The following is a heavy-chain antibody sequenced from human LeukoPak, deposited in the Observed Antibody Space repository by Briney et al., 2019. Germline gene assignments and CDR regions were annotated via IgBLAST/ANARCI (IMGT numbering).Heavy chain of an antibody. D-gene: IGHD3-16*02. CDR3: ARSDTSGGTIAFDAFDV. V-gene: IGHV4-39*07. Sequence: SETLSLTCNVSGASISSGNYYWGWIRQSPEKDLEWIGSIYHSGSTYYNPSLKSRVTISVDTSKNQFSLKLGSVTAADTAIYYCARSDTSGGTIAFDAFDVWGQGTMVTVSS. CDR1: GASISSGNYY. CDR2: IYHSGST. J-gene: IGHJ3*01.